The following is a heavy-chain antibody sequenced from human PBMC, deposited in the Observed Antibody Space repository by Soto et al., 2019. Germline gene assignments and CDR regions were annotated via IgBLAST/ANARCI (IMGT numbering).Heavy chain of an antibody. CDR2: TYYRSKWYN. CDR3: ARGIHSAIDI. CDR1: GDSVSSNNVA. V-gene: IGHV6-1*01. Sequence: QVQLQQSGPGLVKPSQTLSLTCVISGDSVSSNNVAWNWIRQSPSRGLEWLGRTYYRSKWYNNYAVSVKSRTTINADTSKNQFSLQLASVTPEDTAVYYCARGIHSAIDIWGQGTMVTVS. J-gene: IGHJ3*02.